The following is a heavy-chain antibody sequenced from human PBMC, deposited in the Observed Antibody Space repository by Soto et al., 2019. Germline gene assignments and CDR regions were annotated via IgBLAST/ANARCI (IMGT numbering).Heavy chain of an antibody. CDR2: ISGSGGST. V-gene: IGHV3-23*01. CDR3: AKAATYYDFWSGYLGPNYYYYGMDV. D-gene: IGHD3-3*01. J-gene: IGHJ6*02. CDR1: GFTFSSYA. Sequence: GGSLRLSCAASGFTFSSYAMSWVRPAPGKGLEWVSAISGSGGSTYYADSVKGRFTISRDNSKNTLYLQMNSLRAEDTAVYYCAKAATYYDFWSGYLGPNYYYYGMDVWGQGTTVTVSS.